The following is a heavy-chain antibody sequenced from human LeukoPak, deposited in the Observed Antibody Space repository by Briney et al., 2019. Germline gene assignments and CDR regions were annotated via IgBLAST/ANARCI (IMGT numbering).Heavy chain of an antibody. CDR1: GFTFSSYA. V-gene: IGHV3-23*01. D-gene: IGHD6-6*01. CDR3: AKDEVGSSINNWFDP. Sequence: GGSLRLSCAASGFTFSSYAMSWVRQAPGKGLEWVSAISGSGGSTYYADSVKGRFTISGDNSKNTLYLQMNSLRAEDTAVYYCAKDEVGSSINNWFDPWGQGTLVTVSS. J-gene: IGHJ5*02. CDR2: ISGSGGST.